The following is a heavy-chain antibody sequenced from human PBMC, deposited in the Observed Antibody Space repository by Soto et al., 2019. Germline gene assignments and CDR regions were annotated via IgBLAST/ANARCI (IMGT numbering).Heavy chain of an antibody. D-gene: IGHD1-26*01. J-gene: IGHJ6*02. Sequence: QVQLVESGGGVVQPGRSLRLSRAASGFTFSNYGMHWVRQAPGKGLEWVAIIWHDGNNKYYADSVRGRFIISRDNSKNRLYLQMNSLRAEDTAVYYCASDLVGASDSYGLDVWGQGTPVTVSS. CDR2: IWHDGNNK. V-gene: IGHV3-33*01. CDR3: ASDLVGASDSYGLDV. CDR1: GFTFSNYG.